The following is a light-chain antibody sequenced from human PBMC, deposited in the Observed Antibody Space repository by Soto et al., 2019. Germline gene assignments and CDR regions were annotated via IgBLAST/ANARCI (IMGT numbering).Light chain of an antibody. CDR1: QNVDNY. Sequence: DIQMTQSPSSLSASVGDTFTLTCRASQNVDNYLKWYQQKPGKGPGLLIYAASTLQSGVPSRFSGSGSGTDFTLTISSLQPEDFATYYCQQGNSFPITFGQGTRLEIK. J-gene: IGKJ5*01. V-gene: IGKV1-39*01. CDR2: AAS. CDR3: QQGNSFPIT.